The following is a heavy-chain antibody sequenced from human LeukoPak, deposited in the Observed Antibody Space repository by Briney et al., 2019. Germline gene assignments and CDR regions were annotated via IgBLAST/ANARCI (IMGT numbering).Heavy chain of an antibody. CDR3: ARGDYDILTGYYGYYYYGMDV. V-gene: IGHV1-2*02. CDR2: INPNSGGT. J-gene: IGHJ6*02. Sequence: ASVKVSCKASGYTFTGYYMRWVRQAPGQGLEWMGWINPNSGGTNYAQKFQGRVTMTRDTSISTAYMELSRLRSDDTAVYYCARGDYDILTGYYGYYYYGMDVWGQGTTVTVSS. CDR1: GYTFTGYY. D-gene: IGHD3-9*01.